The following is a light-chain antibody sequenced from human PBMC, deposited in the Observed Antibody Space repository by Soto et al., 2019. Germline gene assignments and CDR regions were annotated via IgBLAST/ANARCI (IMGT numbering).Light chain of an antibody. Sequence: AIQMTQSPSSLSASVGDRVTITCRASQGIRNDLGWYQQKPGKAPKLLIYAASSFTSGVPSRFSGSGSGTDFTLTISSLQPEDFASYYCLQDSNYPRTFGPGTKVDIK. V-gene: IGKV1-6*01. J-gene: IGKJ3*01. CDR2: AAS. CDR3: LQDSNYPRT. CDR1: QGIRND.